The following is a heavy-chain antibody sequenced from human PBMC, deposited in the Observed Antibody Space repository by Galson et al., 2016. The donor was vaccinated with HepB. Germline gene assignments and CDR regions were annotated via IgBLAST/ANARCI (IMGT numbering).Heavy chain of an antibody. CDR3: ARQKPATVNAFDI. D-gene: IGHD6-25*01. V-gene: IGHV2-70*01. J-gene: IGHJ3*02. Sequence: PALVKPTQTLTLTCTFSGCSLSTSGMCVSWIRQPPGKALEWLALIDWDDDNYYSTSLKTRLTLSKDTSKNQVVLTMTNMDPVDTATYYCARQKPATVNAFDIWGQGTMVTVSS. CDR1: GCSLSTSGMC. CDR2: IDWDDDN.